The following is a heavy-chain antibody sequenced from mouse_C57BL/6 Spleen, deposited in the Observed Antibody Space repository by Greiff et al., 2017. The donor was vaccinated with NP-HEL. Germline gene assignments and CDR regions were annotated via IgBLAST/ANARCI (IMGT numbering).Heavy chain of an antibody. CDR2: IWSGGST. D-gene: IGHD2-5*01. CDR1: GFSLTSYG. Sequence: VQGVESGPGLVQPSQSLSITCTVSGFSLTSYGVHWVRQSPGKGLEWLGVIWSGGSTDYNAAFISRLSISKDNSKSQVFFKMNSLQADDTAIYYCARSYSNYPYWYFDVWGTGTTVTVSS. CDR3: ARSYSNYPYWYFDV. V-gene: IGHV2-2*01. J-gene: IGHJ1*03.